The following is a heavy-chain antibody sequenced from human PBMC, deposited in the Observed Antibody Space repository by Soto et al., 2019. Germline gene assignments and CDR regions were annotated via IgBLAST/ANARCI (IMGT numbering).Heavy chain of an antibody. CDR2: ISSSSSYI. CDR1: GFTFTIYR. CDR3: ARDRRRVDYGSGSYYKYGMDV. J-gene: IGHJ6*02. V-gene: IGHV3-21*01. Sequence: PVEFLRLSYVDSGFTFTIYRRNWVRQAPGLGLEWVSSISSSSSYIYYADSVKGRFTISRDNAKNSLYLQMNSLRAEDTAVYYCARDRRRVDYGSGSYYKYGMDVWGQGT. D-gene: IGHD3-10*01.